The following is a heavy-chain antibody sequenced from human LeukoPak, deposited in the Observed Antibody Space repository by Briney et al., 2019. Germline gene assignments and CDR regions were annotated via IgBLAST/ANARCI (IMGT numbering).Heavy chain of an antibody. J-gene: IGHJ5*02. CDR2: IYPGDSDT. D-gene: IGHD5-18*01. CDR1: GYSFTNYW. V-gene: IGHV5-51*01. Sequence: GESLKISCKGSGYSFTNYWIDWVRQIPGKGPEWMGIIYPGDSDTRYSPSFEGQVTISADKSISTASPQWSSVKPSHTAVFYCARHLRLWQNWFDPWGQGTLVTVSS. CDR3: ARHLRLWQNWFDP.